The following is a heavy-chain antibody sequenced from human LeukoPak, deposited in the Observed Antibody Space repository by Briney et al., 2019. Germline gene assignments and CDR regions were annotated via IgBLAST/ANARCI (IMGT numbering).Heavy chain of an antibody. J-gene: IGHJ5*02. D-gene: IGHD3-22*01. Sequence: ASVKVSCKASGYTFTSYGISWVRQAPGQGLEWMGWINPNSGGTNYAQKFQGRVTMTRDTSISTAYMELSRLRSDDTAVYYCARDTHYYDSSGYPNWFDPWGQGTLVTVSS. CDR2: INPNSGGT. V-gene: IGHV1-2*02. CDR1: GYTFTSYG. CDR3: ARDTHYYDSSGYPNWFDP.